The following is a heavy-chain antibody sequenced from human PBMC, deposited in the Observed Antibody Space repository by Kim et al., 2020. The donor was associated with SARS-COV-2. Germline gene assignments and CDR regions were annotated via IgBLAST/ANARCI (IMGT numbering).Heavy chain of an antibody. D-gene: IGHD3-10*01. CDR1: GFTFSSYG. CDR3: AKDLGGLDFDY. Sequence: GGSLRLSCAASGFTFSSYGMHWVRQAPGKGLEWVAVISYDGSNKYYADSVKGRFTISRDDSKNTLYLQMNSLRAEDTAVYYCAKDLGGLDFDYWGQGTLVTVSS. J-gene: IGHJ4*02. V-gene: IGHV3-30*18. CDR2: ISYDGSNK.